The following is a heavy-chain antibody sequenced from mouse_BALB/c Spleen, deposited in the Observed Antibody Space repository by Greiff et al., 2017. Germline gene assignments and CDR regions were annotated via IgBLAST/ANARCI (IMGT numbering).Heavy chain of an antibody. CDR2: IYPGNVNT. V-gene: IGHV1S56*01. Sequence: VHLVESGPELVKPGASVRISCKASGYTFTSYYIHWVKQRPGQGLEWIGWIYPGNVNTKYNEKFKGKATLTADKSSSTAYMQLSSLTSEDAAVYFCASSDGRYAMDYWGQGTSVTVSS. J-gene: IGHJ4*01. CDR3: ASSDGRYAMDY. D-gene: IGHD2-3*01. CDR1: GYTFTSYY.